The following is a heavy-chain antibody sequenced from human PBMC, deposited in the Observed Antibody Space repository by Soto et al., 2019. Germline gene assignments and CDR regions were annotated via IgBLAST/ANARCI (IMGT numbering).Heavy chain of an antibody. CDR2: MNPNSGNT. V-gene: IGHV1-8*01. CDR3: ARSSQWPYYYYYMDV. D-gene: IGHD6-19*01. Sequence: QVQLVQSGAEVKKPGASVKVSCKASGYTFTSYDINWVRQATGQGLEWMGWMNPNSGNTGYAQKFQGRVTMTRNTSIRTAYMELSSLRSEDTAVYYCARSSQWPYYYYYMDVWGKGTTVTVSS. J-gene: IGHJ6*03. CDR1: GYTFTSYD.